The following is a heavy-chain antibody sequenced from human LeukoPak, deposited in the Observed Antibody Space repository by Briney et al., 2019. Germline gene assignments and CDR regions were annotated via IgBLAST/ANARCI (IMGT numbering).Heavy chain of an antibody. CDR3: ARHTGSGYYYGN. CDR1: GFTFSSNA. J-gene: IGHJ4*02. D-gene: IGHD3-22*01. Sequence: PGGSLRLSCAASGFTFSSNAMSWVRQAPGKGLEWVSAISGSGDSTFYADSVKGRFTISRDNSKNTLYLQMNSLRAEDTAVYYCARHTGSGYYYGNWGQGTLVTVSS. V-gene: IGHV3-23*01. CDR2: ISGSGDST.